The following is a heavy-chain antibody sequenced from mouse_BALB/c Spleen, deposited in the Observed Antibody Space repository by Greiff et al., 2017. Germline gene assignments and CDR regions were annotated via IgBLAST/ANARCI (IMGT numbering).Heavy chain of an antibody. J-gene: IGHJ2*01. CDR3: ARSRGYGSSYFDY. CDR2: ISSGSSTI. CDR1: GFTFSSFG. Sequence: EVKLMESGGGLVQPGGSRKLSCAASGFTFSSFGMHWVRQAPEKGLEWVAYISSGSSTIYYADTVKGRFTISRDNPKNTLFLQMTSLRSEDTAMYYCARSRGYGSSYFDYWGQGTTLTVSS. D-gene: IGHD1-1*01. V-gene: IGHV5-17*02.